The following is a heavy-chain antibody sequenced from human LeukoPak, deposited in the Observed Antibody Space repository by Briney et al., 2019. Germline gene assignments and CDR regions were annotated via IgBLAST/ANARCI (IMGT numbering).Heavy chain of an antibody. D-gene: IGHD6-13*01. CDR1: GFTFSSYA. V-gene: IGHV3-30-3*01. J-gene: IGHJ4*02. CDR2: ISYDGSNK. CDR3: ARATHSSSWSYFDY. Sequence: PGRSLRLSCAASGFTFSSYALHWVRQAPGKGLEWVAVISYDGSNKYYADSVKGRFTISRDNSKNTLYLQMNSLRAEDTAVYYCARATHSSSWSYFDYWGQGTLVTVSS.